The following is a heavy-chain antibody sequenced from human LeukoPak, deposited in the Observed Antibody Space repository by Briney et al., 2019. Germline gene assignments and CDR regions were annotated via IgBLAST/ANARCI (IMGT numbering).Heavy chain of an antibody. CDR1: AYTFTNYY. CDR3: ARSWSSGCYFEF. J-gene: IGHJ4*02. Sequence: GASVKVSRKASAYTFTNYYMHWVRQAPGQGLEWMGRINPSGGSTSYAQRFQGRVTMTRDTSTSTVYMEVTSLRSEDTAVYYCARSWSSGCYFEFWGQGTLVTVSS. V-gene: IGHV1-46*01. D-gene: IGHD3-22*01. CDR2: INPSGGST.